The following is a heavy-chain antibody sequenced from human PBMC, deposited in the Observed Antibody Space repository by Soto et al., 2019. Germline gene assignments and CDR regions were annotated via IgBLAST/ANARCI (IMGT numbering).Heavy chain of an antibody. J-gene: IGHJ3*02. D-gene: IGHD3-9*01. Sequence: GSLRLSCAASGFTFSSYGMHWVRQAPGKGLEWVAVISYDGSNKYYADSVKGRFTISRDNSKNTLYLQMNSLRAEDTAVYYCAKLRYFDWLSAFDIWGQGTMVTVSS. CDR1: GFTFSSYG. V-gene: IGHV3-30*18. CDR2: ISYDGSNK. CDR3: AKLRYFDWLSAFDI.